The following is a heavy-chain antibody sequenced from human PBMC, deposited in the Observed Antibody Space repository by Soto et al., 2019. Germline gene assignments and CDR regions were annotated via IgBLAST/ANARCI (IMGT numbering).Heavy chain of an antibody. J-gene: IGHJ6*02. V-gene: IGHV1-3*01. CDR3: ARDHFFCSSPGCYGRTFGMDV. CDR2: INAANGNT. D-gene: IGHD2-2*01. Sequence: GASVKVSCKASGYSFTNYAMHWVRQAPGQRLEWMGWINAANGNTEYSQNLQGRVTITRDTSARTVYMELSSLRSEDTAVYYCARDHFFCSSPGCYGRTFGMDVWGQGTTVTVSS. CDR1: GYSFTNYA.